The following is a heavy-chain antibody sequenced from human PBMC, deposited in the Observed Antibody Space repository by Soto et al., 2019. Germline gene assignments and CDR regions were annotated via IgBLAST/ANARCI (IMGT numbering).Heavy chain of an antibody. V-gene: IGHV4-59*01. CDR3: ARHPGKWLLLANWFDP. CDR1: GGSISSYY. D-gene: IGHD3-3*01. CDR2: IYYSGST. J-gene: IGHJ5*02. Sequence: SETLSLTCTVSGGSISSYYWSWIRQPPGKGLEWIGYIYYSGSTNYNPSLKSRVTISVDTSKNQFSLKLSSVTAADTAVYYCARHPGKWLLLANWFDPWGQGTLVTVSS.